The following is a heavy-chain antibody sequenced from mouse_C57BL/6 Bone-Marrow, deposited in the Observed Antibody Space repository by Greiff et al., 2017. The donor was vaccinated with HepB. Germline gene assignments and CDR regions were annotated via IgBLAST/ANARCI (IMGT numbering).Heavy chain of an antibody. CDR1: GYSITSGYY. CDR3: ARDYYDPSMDY. CDR2: ISYDGSN. Sequence: EVQLQESGPGLVKPSQSLSLTCSVTGYSITSGYYWNWIRQFPGNKLEWMGYISYDGSNNYNPSLKNRISITRDTSKNQFFLKLNSVTTEDTATYYCARDYYDPSMDYWGQGTSVTVSS. J-gene: IGHJ4*01. V-gene: IGHV3-6*01. D-gene: IGHD2-4*01.